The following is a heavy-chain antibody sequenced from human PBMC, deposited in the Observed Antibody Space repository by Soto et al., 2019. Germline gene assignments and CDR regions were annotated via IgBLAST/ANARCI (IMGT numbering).Heavy chain of an antibody. CDR3: ARDLHEDYYMDV. V-gene: IGHV3-64*01. J-gene: IGHJ6*03. CDR1: GFTFSSYA. Sequence: PGGSLRLSCAASGFTFSSYAMHWVRQAPGKGLEYVSAISSNGGSTYYANSVKGRFTISRDNSKNTLYLQMGSLRAEDMAVYYCARDLHEDYYMDVWGKGTTVTVSS. CDR2: ISSNGGST. D-gene: IGHD4-4*01.